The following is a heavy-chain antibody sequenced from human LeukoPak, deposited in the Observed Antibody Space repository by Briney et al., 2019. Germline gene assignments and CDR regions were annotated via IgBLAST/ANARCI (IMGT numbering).Heavy chain of an antibody. D-gene: IGHD3-22*01. CDR1: GYTFTSYD. CDR2: MNPNSGNT. CDR3: ARGQTGSSGYAVDY. V-gene: IGHV1-8*01. Sequence: ASVKVSCKASGYTFTSYDINWVRQATGQGLEWMGWMNPNSGNTGYAQKFQGRVTMTRNSSISTAYMELSSLRSEDTAVYYCARGQTGSSGYAVDYWGQGTLVTVSS. J-gene: IGHJ4*02.